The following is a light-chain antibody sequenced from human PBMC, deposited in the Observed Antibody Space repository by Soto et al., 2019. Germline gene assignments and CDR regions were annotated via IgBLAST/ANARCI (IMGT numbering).Light chain of an antibody. V-gene: IGKV1-5*03. CDR1: QSISSW. CDR2: RAS. CDR3: QQYNSYSWT. J-gene: IGKJ1*01. Sequence: DIQMTQSPSTLSASVGDRVTITCRASQSISSWLAWYQQKPGKAPKLLIYRASSLEGGVPSRFSGSGSGTECTLTISSLQPDDFATYYCQQYNSYSWTFGQGTKVEVK.